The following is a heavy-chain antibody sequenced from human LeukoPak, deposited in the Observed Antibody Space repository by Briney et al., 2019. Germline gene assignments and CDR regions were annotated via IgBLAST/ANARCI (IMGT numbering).Heavy chain of an antibody. CDR1: GFTFSSYA. J-gene: IGHJ6*03. V-gene: IGHV3-23*01. D-gene: IGHD3-3*01. Sequence: PGGSLRLSCAASGFTFSSYAMSWVRQAPGKGLEWVSAISSSGDSTSYADSVKGRFTISRDNFKKTLYLQMNSLRAEDTAIYYCTKDGGPNYYYYYMDVWGKGTTVTISS. CDR2: ISSSGDST. CDR3: TKDGGPNYYYYYMDV.